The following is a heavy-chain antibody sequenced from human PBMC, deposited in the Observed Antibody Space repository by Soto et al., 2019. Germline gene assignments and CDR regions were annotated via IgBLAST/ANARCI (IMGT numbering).Heavy chain of an antibody. Sequence: SVKVSCKASGGTFSSHGISRVRQAPGQGLEWMGGIIPIFGTANYAQKFQGRVTIIADESTSTAYMELNSLRAEDTALYYCAKDGCISTSCYGEGLGYYYYGMDVWGQGTTVTVSS. D-gene: IGHD2-2*01. CDR2: IIPIFGTA. J-gene: IGHJ6*02. CDR3: AKDGCISTSCYGEGLGYYYYGMDV. V-gene: IGHV1-69*13. CDR1: GGTFSSHG.